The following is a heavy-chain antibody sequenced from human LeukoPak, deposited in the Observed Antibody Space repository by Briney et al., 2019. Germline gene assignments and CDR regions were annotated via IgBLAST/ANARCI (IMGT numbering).Heavy chain of an antibody. CDR1: GFTFSSYS. D-gene: IGHD6-13*01. Sequence: GGSLRLSCAASGFTFSSYSMNWVRQAPGKGLEWVSSISSSSSYIYYADSVKGRFTISRDNAKNSLNLQMNSLRAEDTAVYYCAGDLNPYSSSRYGYWGQGTLVTVSS. CDR2: ISSSSSYI. V-gene: IGHV3-21*01. J-gene: IGHJ4*02. CDR3: AGDLNPYSSSRYGY.